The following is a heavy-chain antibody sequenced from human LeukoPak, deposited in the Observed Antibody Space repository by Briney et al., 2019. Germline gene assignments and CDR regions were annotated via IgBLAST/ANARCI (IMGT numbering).Heavy chain of an antibody. CDR3: ARVVVGATADY. V-gene: IGHV4-38-2*02. CDR2: IYHSGST. CDR1: GYSISSGYY. Sequence: SETLSLTCTVSGYSISSGYYWGWIRQPPGKGLEWIGSIYHSGSTYYNPTLKSRVTISVDTSKNQFSLKLSSVTAADTAVYYCARVVVGATADYWGQGTLVTVSS. J-gene: IGHJ4*02. D-gene: IGHD1-26*01.